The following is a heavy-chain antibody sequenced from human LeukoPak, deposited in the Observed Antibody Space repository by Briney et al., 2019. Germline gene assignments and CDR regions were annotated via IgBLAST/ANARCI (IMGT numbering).Heavy chain of an antibody. Sequence: GESLRLSCAASGFTFDDYAMHWVRQAPGKGLEWVSGISWNSGGIGYADSVKGRFTISRDNAKNSLYLQMNSLRADDTALYYCAKGKKMTVAGLFDYWGQGTLVTVSS. CDR1: GFTFDDYA. CDR2: ISWNSGGI. CDR3: AKGKKMTVAGLFDY. J-gene: IGHJ4*02. D-gene: IGHD6-19*01. V-gene: IGHV3-9*01.